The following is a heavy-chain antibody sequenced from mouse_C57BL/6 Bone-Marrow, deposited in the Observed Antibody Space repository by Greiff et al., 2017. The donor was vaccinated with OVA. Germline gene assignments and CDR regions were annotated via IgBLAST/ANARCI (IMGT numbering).Heavy chain of an antibody. V-gene: IGHV1-55*01. J-gene: IGHJ3*01. D-gene: IGHD1-1*01. CDR2: IYPGSGST. Sequence: QVQLQQPGAELVKPGASVKMSCKASGYTFTSYWITWVKQRPGQGLEWIGDIYPGSGSTNYNEKFKSKATLTVDTSSSTAYMQLSSLTSEDSAVYYCARLDYYGSSYDWFAYWGQGTLVTVSA. CDR3: ARLDYYGSSYDWFAY. CDR1: GYTFTSYW.